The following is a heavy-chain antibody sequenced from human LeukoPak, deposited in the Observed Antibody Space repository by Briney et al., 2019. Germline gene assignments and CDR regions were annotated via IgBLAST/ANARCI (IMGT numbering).Heavy chain of an antibody. Sequence: QPGRSLRLSCAASGFTFSSYGMHWVRQAPGKGLEWVAVISYDGSNKYYADSVKGRFTISRDNSKNTLYLQMNSLRAEDTAVYYCAKDFEPGIAVAGTRGGRDYWGQGTLVTVSS. CDR2: ISYDGSNK. V-gene: IGHV3-30*18. J-gene: IGHJ4*02. CDR1: GFTFSSYG. D-gene: IGHD6-19*01. CDR3: AKDFEPGIAVAGTRGGRDY.